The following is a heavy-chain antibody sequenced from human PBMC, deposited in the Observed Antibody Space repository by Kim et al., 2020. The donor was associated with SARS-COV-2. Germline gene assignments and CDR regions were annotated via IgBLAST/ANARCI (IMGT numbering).Heavy chain of an antibody. CDR3: MKDFRGD. CDR1: GFTFSSFW. V-gene: IGHV3-7*01. Sequence: GSLRLSCEASGFTFSSFWMSWVRQAPGKGLECVANIKEDGSEKNYVDSVKGRFTISRDNTKNSLYLQMNSLRAEDTAVYYCMKDFRGDWGQGILVTVSS. J-gene: IGHJ4*02. D-gene: IGHD3-10*01. CDR2: IKEDGSEK.